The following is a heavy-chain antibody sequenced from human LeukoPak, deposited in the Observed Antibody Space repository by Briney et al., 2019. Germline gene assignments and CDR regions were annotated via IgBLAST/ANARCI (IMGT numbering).Heavy chain of an antibody. D-gene: IGHD3-3*01. Sequence: GGSLRLSCAASGFTFSSYWMSWVRQAPGKGLEWVANIKQDGSEKYYVDSVKGRFTISRDNAKNSLYLQMNSLRAADTAVYYFARVGYDFWSGYYNPYYFDYWGQGTLVTVSS. J-gene: IGHJ4*02. CDR3: ARVGYDFWSGYYNPYYFDY. CDR1: GFTFSSYW. CDR2: IKQDGSEK. V-gene: IGHV3-7*01.